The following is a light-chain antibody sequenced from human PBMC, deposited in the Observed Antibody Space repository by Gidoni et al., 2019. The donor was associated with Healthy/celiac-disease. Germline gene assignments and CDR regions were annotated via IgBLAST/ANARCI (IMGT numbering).Light chain of an antibody. CDR2: VAS. V-gene: IGKV1-9*01. Sequence: IQLTQSPSFLSASIGVRVTITCRASQVINNYLAWYQQKSGKAPKLLIYVASTLQSGVPSRFSGSGSGTEFTLTISSLQPEDFATYYCQQLNSYPLTFGPGTKVDFK. CDR1: QVINNY. CDR3: QQLNSYPLT. J-gene: IGKJ3*01.